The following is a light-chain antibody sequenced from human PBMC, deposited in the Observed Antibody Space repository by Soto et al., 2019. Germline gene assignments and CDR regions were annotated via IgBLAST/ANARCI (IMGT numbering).Light chain of an antibody. J-gene: IGKJ4*01. CDR2: DAS. CDR1: QSISNW. V-gene: IGKV1-5*01. CDR3: QQCNSYPLT. Sequence: DIQMTQSPSTLSASVGDRVTITCRASQSISNWLAWYQQKPGKAPKLLIYDASNLESGVPSRFSGSGSGKELTLTISSLQPDDFATYYCQQCNSYPLTFGGGTKVEIK.